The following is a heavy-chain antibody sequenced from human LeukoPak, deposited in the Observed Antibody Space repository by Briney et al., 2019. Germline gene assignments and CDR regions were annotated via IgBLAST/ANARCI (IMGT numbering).Heavy chain of an antibody. CDR1: GFTFSSYA. CDR2: ISGSGGST. CDR3: ATRPSPVLRYVGFDP. J-gene: IGHJ5*02. D-gene: IGHD3-9*01. V-gene: IGHV3-23*01. Sequence: PGGSLRLSCAASGFTFSSYAMSWVRQAPGKGLEWVSAISGSGGSTYYADSVKGRFTISRDNSKNTLYLQMNSLRAEDTAVYYCATRPSPVLRYVGFDPWGQGTLVTVSS.